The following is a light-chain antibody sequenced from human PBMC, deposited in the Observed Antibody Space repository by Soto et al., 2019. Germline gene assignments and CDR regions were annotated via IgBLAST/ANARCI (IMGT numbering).Light chain of an antibody. V-gene: IGKV3-20*01. J-gene: IGKJ1*01. CDR1: QTVTGNN. Sequence: EIVLTHSPGSLALSPGGGATRSCRASQTVTGNNLAWSREKPGQAPGLLIYYAPTRATDIPDRFLGGGSGTDFTLTINEVGTEASAVYYWQQYGSSSVTFGQGPKVEIK. CDR3: QQYGSSSVT. CDR2: YAP.